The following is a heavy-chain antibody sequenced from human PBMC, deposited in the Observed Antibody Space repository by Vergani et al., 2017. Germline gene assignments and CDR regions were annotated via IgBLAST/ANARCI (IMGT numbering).Heavy chain of an antibody. V-gene: IGHV1-69*12. CDR1: GGTFSSYA. CDR3: ARDQGPADLDAFDI. CDR2: IIPIFVTA. J-gene: IGHJ3*02. Sequence: QVQLVQSGAEVQKPGSSVQVSCKASGGTFSSYAISWVRQAPGQGLEWMGGIIPIFVTANYAQKFQGSVTITAGESTSTAYMELSSLRSEDTAVYYCARDQGPADLDAFDIWGQGTMVTVSS.